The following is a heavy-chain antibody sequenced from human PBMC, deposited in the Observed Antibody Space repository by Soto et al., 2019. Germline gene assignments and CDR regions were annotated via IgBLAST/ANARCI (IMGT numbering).Heavy chain of an antibody. Sequence: SETLSLTCTVSASSISSYYWSWILQPPGKGLEWIGYIYYSGSTNYNPSLKSRVTISVDTSKNQFSLKLSSVTAADTAVYYCARAGYSGYDHTLFDYWGQGTLVTVSS. CDR3: ARAGYSGYDHTLFDY. CDR2: IYYSGST. J-gene: IGHJ4*02. V-gene: IGHV4-59*01. CDR1: ASSISSYY. D-gene: IGHD5-12*01.